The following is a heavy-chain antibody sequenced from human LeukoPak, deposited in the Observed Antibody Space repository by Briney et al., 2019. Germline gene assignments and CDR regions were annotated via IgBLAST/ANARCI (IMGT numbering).Heavy chain of an antibody. CDR3: ARDGDSYGYDYFDY. CDR1: GYTFTSYG. V-gene: IGHV1-18*01. Sequence: ASVKVSCKASGYTFTSYGISWVRQAPVQGLEWMGWISAYNGNTNYAQKLQGRVTMTTDTSTSTAYMELRSLRSDDTAVYYCARDGDSYGYDYFDYWGQGTPVTVSS. J-gene: IGHJ4*02. D-gene: IGHD5-18*01. CDR2: ISAYNGNT.